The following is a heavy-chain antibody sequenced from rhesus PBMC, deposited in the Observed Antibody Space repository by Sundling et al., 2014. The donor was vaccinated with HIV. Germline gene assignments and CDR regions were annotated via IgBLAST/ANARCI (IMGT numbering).Heavy chain of an antibody. Sequence: QVQLQESGPGLVKPSETLSLTCAVSGGSISSGYSYWSWIRQPPGKGLEWIGYITYSGSTNYNPSLKSRVTISRDTSKNRFSLKLSSVTAADTAVYYCASVTTLTTPDFWGQGVLVTVSS. D-gene: IGHD4-23*01. J-gene: IGHJ4*01. CDR3: ASVTTLTTPDF. CDR2: ITYSGST. V-gene: IGHV4-122*02. CDR1: GGSISSGYSY.